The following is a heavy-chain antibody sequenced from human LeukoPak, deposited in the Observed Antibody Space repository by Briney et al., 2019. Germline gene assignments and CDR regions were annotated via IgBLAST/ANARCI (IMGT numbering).Heavy chain of an antibody. CDR1: GGSISSYY. D-gene: IGHD5-12*01. V-gene: IGHV4-59*08. Sequence: PSETLSLTCTVSGGSISSYYWSWIRQPPGKGLEWIGYIYYSGSTNYNPSLKSRVTISVDTSKNQSSLKLSSVTAADTAVYYCARQGRGGYDFNPTDWYFDLWGRGTLVTVSS. CDR3: ARQGRGGYDFNPTDWYFDL. CDR2: IYYSGST. J-gene: IGHJ2*01.